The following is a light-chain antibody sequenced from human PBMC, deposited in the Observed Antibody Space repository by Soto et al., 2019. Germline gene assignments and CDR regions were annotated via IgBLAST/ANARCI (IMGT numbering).Light chain of an antibody. CDR2: AAS. J-gene: IGKJ1*01. CDR3: LQYYNIPWT. CDR1: QDIRNT. V-gene: IGKV1-6*01. Sequence: AIQMTQSPSSLSASVGDRVAISCRASQDIRNTLAWYQQKPGEAPKLLIFAASNLQSGVPSRFSGSGSVTDFTLAITGLQPEDFATYYCLQYYNIPWTFGQRAKVDIK.